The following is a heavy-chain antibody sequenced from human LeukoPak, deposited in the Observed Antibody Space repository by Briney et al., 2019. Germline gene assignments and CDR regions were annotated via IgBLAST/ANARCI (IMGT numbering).Heavy chain of an antibody. Sequence: GESLKISCKGSGYSFASYWIGWVRQVPGKGLEWLGIIYPGDSDTRYSPSFQGQVTISADKSISTAYLQWSSLKASDTAMYYCARHWAGADIVVVPAAPPDYWGQGTLVTVSS. V-gene: IGHV5-51*01. D-gene: IGHD2-2*01. CDR1: GYSFASYW. CDR2: IYPGDSDT. J-gene: IGHJ4*02. CDR3: ARHWAGADIVVVPAAPPDY.